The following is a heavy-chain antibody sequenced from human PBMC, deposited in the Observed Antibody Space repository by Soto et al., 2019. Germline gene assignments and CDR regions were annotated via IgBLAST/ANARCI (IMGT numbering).Heavy chain of an antibody. J-gene: IGHJ4*02. CDR1: GYTFTSYG. Sequence: ASVQDSCQASGYTFTSYGLSWVRQAPGRGREWMGWISAYNCNTNYAQKLQGRVTMTTDTSTSTAYMELRSLRSDDRAVYYCARTYYYDSSGYSDYWGQGTLVTVSS. D-gene: IGHD3-22*01. CDR3: ARTYYYDSSGYSDY. V-gene: IGHV1-18*04. CDR2: ISAYNCNT.